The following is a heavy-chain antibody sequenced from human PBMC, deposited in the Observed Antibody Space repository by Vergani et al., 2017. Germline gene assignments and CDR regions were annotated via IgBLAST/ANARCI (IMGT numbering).Heavy chain of an antibody. V-gene: IGHV4-38-2*01. CDR3: ARPXSSSWYQVSWYFDL. CDR2: IYHSGST. CDR1: GYSISSGDY. D-gene: IGHD6-13*01. J-gene: IGHJ2*01. Sequence: QVQLQESGPGLVKPSETLSLTCAVSGYSISSGDYWGWIRQPPGKGLEWIGSIYHSGSTYYNPSLKSRVTISVDTSKNQFSLKLSSVTAADTAVYYCARPXSSSWYQVSWYFDLGGRGTLVTVSS.